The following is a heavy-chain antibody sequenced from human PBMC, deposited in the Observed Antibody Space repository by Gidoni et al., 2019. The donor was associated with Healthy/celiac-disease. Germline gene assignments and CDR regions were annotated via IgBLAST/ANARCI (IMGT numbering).Heavy chain of an antibody. V-gene: IGHV4-31*03. CDR1: GGSISGGGYY. CDR2: IYYSGST. Sequence: QVQLQESGPGLVKPSQTLSPTCTVSGGSISGGGYYWIWIRQHPGKGLEWIGYIYYSGSTYYNPSLKSRVTISVDTSKNQFSLKLSSVTAADTAVYYCAREIRLTTVTTWGWFDPWGQGTLVTVSS. J-gene: IGHJ5*02. D-gene: IGHD4-4*01. CDR3: AREIRLTTVTTWGWFDP.